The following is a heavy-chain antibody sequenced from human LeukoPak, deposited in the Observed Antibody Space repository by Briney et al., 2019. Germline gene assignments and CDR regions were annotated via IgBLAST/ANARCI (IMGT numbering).Heavy chain of an antibody. J-gene: IGHJ6*02. D-gene: IGHD5-18*01. Sequence: ASVKVSCKASGYTFTSYYMHWVRQAPGQGLEWMGWINPNSGGTNHAQKFQGRVTMTRDTSISTAYMELSRLRSDDTAVYYCARALTRGYSYGPYYYYYGMDVWGQGTTVTVSS. CDR3: ARALTRGYSYGPYYYYYGMDV. V-gene: IGHV1-2*02. CDR2: INPNSGGT. CDR1: GYTFTSYY.